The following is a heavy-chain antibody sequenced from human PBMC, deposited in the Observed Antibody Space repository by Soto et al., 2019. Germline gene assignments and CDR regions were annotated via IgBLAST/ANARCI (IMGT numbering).Heavy chain of an antibody. CDR2: INPSGGST. V-gene: IGHV1-46*01. Sequence: SVKVSCKASGYTFTSYYMHWVRQAPGQGLEWMGIINPSGGSTSYAQKFQGRVTMTRDTSTSTVYMELSSLRSEDTAVYYCARAPIAVAGPTYYLYYGMDVWGQGTTVTVSS. D-gene: IGHD6-19*01. CDR3: ARAPIAVAGPTYYLYYGMDV. CDR1: GYTFTSYY. J-gene: IGHJ6*02.